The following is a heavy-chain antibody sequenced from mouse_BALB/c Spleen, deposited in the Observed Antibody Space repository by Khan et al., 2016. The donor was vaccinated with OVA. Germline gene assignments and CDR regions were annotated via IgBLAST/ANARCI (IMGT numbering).Heavy chain of an antibody. CDR2: VNPNNGDT. CDR1: GYSFTVYY. V-gene: IGHV1-26*01. J-gene: IGHJ3*01. D-gene: IGHD2-12*01. CDR3: ARGYEFFPY. Sequence: EVQLQQSGPDLVKPGASVKISCKASGYSFTVYYMTWVKQSHGKSPEWIGRVNPNNGDTNYNQNFKGKAILTVDKSSNTAYMERRSLTSEDSAVAYCARGYEFFPYWGQGTLVTVSA.